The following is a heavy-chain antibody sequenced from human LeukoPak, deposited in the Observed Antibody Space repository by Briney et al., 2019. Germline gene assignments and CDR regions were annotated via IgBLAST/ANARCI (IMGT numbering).Heavy chain of an antibody. CDR3: ARQLGYCTDGTCYFDY. CDR1: GFTFSSYA. D-gene: IGHD2-8*01. J-gene: IGHJ4*02. V-gene: IGHV3-23*01. CDR2: ISTSGGTT. Sequence: PGGSLRLSCAASGFTFSSYAMSWVRQAPGKGLEWVSAISTSGGTTYSADSVRGRFTISRDNSKNTLYLQLNSLRAEDTALYHCARQLGYCTDGTCYFDYWGQGTLVTVSS.